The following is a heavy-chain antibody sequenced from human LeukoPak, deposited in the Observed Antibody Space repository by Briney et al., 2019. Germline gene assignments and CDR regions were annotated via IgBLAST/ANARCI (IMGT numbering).Heavy chain of an antibody. CDR1: GFTFSSYS. V-gene: IGHV3-21*01. D-gene: IGHD2-2*02. CDR3: AREVDPDIVVVPAAIKYFQH. Sequence: NPGGSLRLSCAASGFTFSSYSMNWVRQAPGKGLEWVSSISSSSSYIYYADSVKGRFTISRDNAKNSLYLQMNSLRAEDTAVYYCAREVDPDIVVVPAAIKYFQHWGQGTLVTVSS. CDR2: ISSSSSYI. J-gene: IGHJ1*01.